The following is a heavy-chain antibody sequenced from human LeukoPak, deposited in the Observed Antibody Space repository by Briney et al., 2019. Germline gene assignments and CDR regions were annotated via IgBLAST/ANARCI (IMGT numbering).Heavy chain of an antibody. CDR2: FYTSGST. CDR1: GGSISSGSNY. J-gene: IGHJ6*03. Sequence: SETLSLTCTVSGGSISSGSNYWSWIRQPAGKGLEWIGRFYTSGSTNYNPSLKSRVTISVDTSKNQFSLKLSSVTAADTAVYYCTRHPGYYYYYMDVWGKGTTVTISS. V-gene: IGHV4-61*02. CDR3: TRHPGYYYYYMDV.